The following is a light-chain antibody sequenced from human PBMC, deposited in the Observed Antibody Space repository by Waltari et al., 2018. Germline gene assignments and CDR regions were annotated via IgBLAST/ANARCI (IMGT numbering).Light chain of an antibody. V-gene: IGKV3-15*01. J-gene: IGKJ2*01. CDR3: QQYNNWPPPYT. CDR2: GAS. Sequence: EIVMTQSQATLSVSPGERATLSCRASQSVSSNLAWYKKKPGQAPRLLIYGASTRATGIPASFSVSGSVTEFTLTISSLQSEDFAVYYCQQYNNWPPPYTFGQGTKLEIK. CDR1: QSVSSN.